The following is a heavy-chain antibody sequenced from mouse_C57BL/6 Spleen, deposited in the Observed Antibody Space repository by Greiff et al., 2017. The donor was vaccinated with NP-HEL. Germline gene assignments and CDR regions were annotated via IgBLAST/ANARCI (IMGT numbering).Heavy chain of an antibody. D-gene: IGHD2-5*01. CDR2: IYPGSGST. CDR1: GYTFTSYW. Sequence: QVQLQQPGAELVKPGASVKLSCKASGYTFTSYWMHWVKQRPGQGLEWIGDIYPGSGSTNYNEKFKSKATLTVDTSSSTAYMQLSSLTSEDSAVYYCARGGDSNWYFDVWGTGTTVTVSS. CDR3: ARGGDSNWYFDV. V-gene: IGHV1-55*01. J-gene: IGHJ1*03.